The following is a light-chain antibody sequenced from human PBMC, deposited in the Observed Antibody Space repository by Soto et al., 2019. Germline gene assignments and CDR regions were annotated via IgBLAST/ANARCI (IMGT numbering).Light chain of an antibody. CDR1: SSNIGNNY. J-gene: IGLJ3*02. Sequence: QSVLTQPPSVSAAPGQTVTISCSGNSSNIGNNYVAWYQVLPGTAPKLLIYDTTKRPSGIPDRFSGSKSGTAATLAITGLQSGDEADYYCGSWDGRLGGVFGGGTKVTVL. CDR2: DTT. CDR3: GSWDGRLGGV. V-gene: IGLV1-51*01.